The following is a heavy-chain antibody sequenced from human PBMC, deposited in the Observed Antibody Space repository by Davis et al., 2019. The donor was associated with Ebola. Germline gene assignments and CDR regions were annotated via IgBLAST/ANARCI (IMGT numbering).Heavy chain of an antibody. CDR3: ARSHPGGMDV. D-gene: IGHD3-10*01. V-gene: IGHV4-59*01. CDR2: IYYSGST. Sequence: MPSETLSLTCTVSGGSISSYYWSWIRQPPGKGLEWIGYIYYSGSTNYNPSLKSRVTISVDTSKNQFSLKLSSVTAADTAVYYCARSHPGGMDVWGQGTTVTGSS. J-gene: IGHJ6*02. CDR1: GGSISSYY.